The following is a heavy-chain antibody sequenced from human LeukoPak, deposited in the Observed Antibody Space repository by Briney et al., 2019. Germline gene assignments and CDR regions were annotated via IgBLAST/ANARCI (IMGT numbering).Heavy chain of an antibody. J-gene: IGHJ4*02. Sequence: SETLSLICAVYRGSFSGYYWSWIRDPPGKGLEWIGEINHSGSTNYNPALKSRVTISVDTSKNQFSLKLSSVTAADTAVYYCASASSGQEGFDYWGQGTLVTVSS. CDR1: RGSFSGYY. V-gene: IGHV4-34*01. CDR2: INHSGST. CDR3: ASASSGQEGFDY.